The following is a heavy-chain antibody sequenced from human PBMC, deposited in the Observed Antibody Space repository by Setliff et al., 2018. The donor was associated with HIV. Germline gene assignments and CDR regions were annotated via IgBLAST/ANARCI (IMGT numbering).Heavy chain of an antibody. V-gene: IGHV3-7*03. CDR3: ARVLLRTNPLYGVASNWFDP. J-gene: IGHJ5*02. CDR2: ISPEGNKK. D-gene: IGHD2-8*01. Sequence: LRLSCAASGFTFSDFWMYWVRQAPGKGLEWVANISPEGNKKYYVGSVKGRFTSSRDNAKSSLFLQMSSLRPEDTAVYYCARVLLRTNPLYGVASNWFDPWGQGTLVTVSS. CDR1: GFTFSDFW.